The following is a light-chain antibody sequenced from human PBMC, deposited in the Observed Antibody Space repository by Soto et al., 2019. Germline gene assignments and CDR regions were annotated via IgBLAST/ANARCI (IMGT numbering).Light chain of an antibody. CDR2: DAS. CDR3: QQYCSSPFT. Sequence: EIVLTQSPGTLSLSPGERATLSCRASQSVSSSYLAWYQQKPGQAPRLLIYDASSSATSIPARFSGSGSGADFTLTISRLETDDFAVYYCQQYCSSPFTFGPGTKVDIK. CDR1: QSVSSSY. J-gene: IGKJ3*01. V-gene: IGKV3-20*01.